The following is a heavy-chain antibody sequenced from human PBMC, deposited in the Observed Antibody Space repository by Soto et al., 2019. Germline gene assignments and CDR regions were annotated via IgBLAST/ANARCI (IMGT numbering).Heavy chain of an antibody. CDR2: IKQDGSEE. D-gene: IGHD6-13*01. Sequence: EVQLVESGGGLVQPGGSLRLSCVDSGFTFSRYGMSWVRQAPLKGLEWVGNIKQDGSEENYVDSLKGRFTISRDNAKNSMYLQMNSLRAEDTAVYYCARIAATGRGWDVWGQGTTVVVSS. J-gene: IGHJ6*02. CDR3: ARIAATGRGWDV. CDR1: GFTFSRYG. V-gene: IGHV3-7*01.